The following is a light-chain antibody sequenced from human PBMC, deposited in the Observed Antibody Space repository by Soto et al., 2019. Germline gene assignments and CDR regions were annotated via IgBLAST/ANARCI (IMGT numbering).Light chain of an antibody. CDR2: EVS. V-gene: IGLV2-14*01. CDR1: SSGFDTYNS. J-gene: IGLJ1*01. CDR3: SAYARGPLFV. Sequence: QSVLTQPASVSGSPGQSITVSCTGTSSGFDTYNSVSWYQQHPGKAPRLIIYEVSNRPSGVSNRFSGSKSGNTASLTISGLQAEDEAEYSCSAYARGPLFVFGSGTKVTVL.